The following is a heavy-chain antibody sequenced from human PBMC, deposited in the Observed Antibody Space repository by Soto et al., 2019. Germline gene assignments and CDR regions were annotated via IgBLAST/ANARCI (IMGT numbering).Heavy chain of an antibody. Sequence: QVQLVESGGGVVQPGRSLRLSCAGSGFSFSSYTMHWVRQAPGKGLEWVALISFDSSNKYYAASVKGRFSISRDNSKNTVFLQMDSLRPADTALYYCARDRLRLGELSLIGYFDYWGQGTLVTVSS. D-gene: IGHD3-16*02. CDR3: ARDRLRLGELSLIGYFDY. CDR2: ISFDSSNK. J-gene: IGHJ4*02. V-gene: IGHV3-30*01. CDR1: GFSFSSYT.